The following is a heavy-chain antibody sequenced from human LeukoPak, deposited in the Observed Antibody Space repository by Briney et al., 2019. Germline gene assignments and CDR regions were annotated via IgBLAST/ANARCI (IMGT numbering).Heavy chain of an antibody. J-gene: IGHJ4*02. CDR1: GYTLTELS. CDR2: FDPEDGET. Sequence: ASVTVSCKVSGYTLTELSMHWVRQAPGKGLEWMGGFDPEDGETIYAQKFQGRVTMTEDTSTDTAYMELSSLRSEDTAVYYCATDKTDTNLFDYWGQGTLVTVSS. CDR3: ATDKTDTNLFDY. V-gene: IGHV1-24*01. D-gene: IGHD2-8*01.